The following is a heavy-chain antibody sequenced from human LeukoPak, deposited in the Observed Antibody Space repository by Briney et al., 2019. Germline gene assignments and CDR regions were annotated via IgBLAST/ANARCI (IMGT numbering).Heavy chain of an antibody. V-gene: IGHV4-30-4*01. CDR1: GGSISSGDYY. Sequence: SETLSLTCTVSGGSISSGDYYWRWIRQPPGKGLEWIGYIYYSGSTYYNPSLKSRVTISVDTSKNQFSLKLSSVTAADTAVYYCAREGLLWPGVAFDIWGQGTMVTVSS. J-gene: IGHJ3*02. CDR2: IYYSGST. D-gene: IGHD3-10*01. CDR3: AREGLLWPGVAFDI.